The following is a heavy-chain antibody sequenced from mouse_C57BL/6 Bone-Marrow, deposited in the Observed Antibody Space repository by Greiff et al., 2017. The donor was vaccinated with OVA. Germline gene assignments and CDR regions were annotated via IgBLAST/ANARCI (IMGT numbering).Heavy chain of an antibody. D-gene: IGHD3-2*02. CDR3: ARRGSSGPHYFDY. V-gene: IGHV1-18*01. Sequence: VQLKESGPELVKPGASVKIPCKASGYTFTDYNMDWVKQSHGKSLEWIGDINPNNGGTIYNQKFKGKATLTVDKSSSTAYMELRSLTSEDTAVYYCARRGSSGPHYFDYWGQGTTLTVSS. J-gene: IGHJ2*01. CDR1: GYTFTDYN. CDR2: INPNNGGT.